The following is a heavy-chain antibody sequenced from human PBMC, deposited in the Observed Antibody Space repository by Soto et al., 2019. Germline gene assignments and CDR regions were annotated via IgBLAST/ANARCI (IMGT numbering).Heavy chain of an antibody. D-gene: IGHD3-10*01. CDR2: IYHSGST. V-gene: IGHV4-30-2*01. CDR3: ARGHLYSSFYGSGSFDY. Sequence: SETLSLTCAVSGGSISSGGYYWSWIRQPPGKGLEWIGSIYHSGSTYYNPSLKSRVTISVDRSKNQFSLKLSSVTAADTAVYYCARGHLYSSFYGSGSFDYWGQGTLVTVSS. J-gene: IGHJ4*02. CDR1: GGSISSGGYY.